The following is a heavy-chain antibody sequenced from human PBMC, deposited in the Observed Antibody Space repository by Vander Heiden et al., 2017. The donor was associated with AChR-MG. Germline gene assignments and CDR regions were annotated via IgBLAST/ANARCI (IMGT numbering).Heavy chain of an antibody. CDR1: GYTFTHYA. J-gene: IGHJ4*02. CDR3: ARALNCGGDWWCGFDY. D-gene: IGHD2-21*02. CDR2: INVGNGNT. Sequence: QVQLVQSGAEVKKPGASVKVSCQASGYTFTHYAIHWVRQAPGQRLEWMGWINVGNGNTKYSQKFQDRVTITRDTSASTAYMDLSSLRSEDAAVYYCARALNCGGDWWCGFDYWGLGTLVTVSS. V-gene: IGHV1-3*01.